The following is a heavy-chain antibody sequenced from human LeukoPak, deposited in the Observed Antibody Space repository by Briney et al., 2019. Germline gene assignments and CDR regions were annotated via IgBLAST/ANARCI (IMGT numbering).Heavy chain of an antibody. CDR3: ARDPYSGNYGNYYYYYMDV. CDR1: GFTFNNYN. D-gene: IGHD1-26*01. CDR2: ITSSGAYI. Sequence: GGSLRPSCAASGFTFNNYNVNWVRQAPGKALEWVSSITSSGAYIFYADSVEGRFTISRDNAKDSLYLQMNSLGPEDTAVYYCARDPYSGNYGNYYYYYMDVWGKGTTVTISS. V-gene: IGHV3-21*01. J-gene: IGHJ6*03.